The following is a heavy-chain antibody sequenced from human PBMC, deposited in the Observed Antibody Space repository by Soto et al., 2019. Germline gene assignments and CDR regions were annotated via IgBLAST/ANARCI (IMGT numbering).Heavy chain of an antibody. CDR2: ISAYNGNT. CDR1: GYTFTSYG. CDR3: ARVEWGSYYYDSSGNLGGRRYFDY. D-gene: IGHD3-22*01. J-gene: IGHJ4*02. V-gene: IGHV1-18*01. Sequence: ASVKVSCKASGYTFTSYGISWVRQAPGQGLEWMGWISAYNGNTNYAQKLQGRVTMTTDTSTSTAYMELRSLRSDDTAVYYCARVEWGSYYYDSSGNLGGRRYFDYWGQGTLVTAPQ.